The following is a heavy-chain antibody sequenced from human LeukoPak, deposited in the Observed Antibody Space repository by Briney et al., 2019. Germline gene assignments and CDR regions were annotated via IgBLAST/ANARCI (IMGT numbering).Heavy chain of an antibody. D-gene: IGHD4-17*01. J-gene: IGHJ4*02. CDR1: GFTFSSYA. CDR3: AKLLAVTNSYYFNY. Sequence: GGSLRLSCAASGFTFSSYAMSWVRQAPGKGLEWVSKISGSGSGGSTYYADSVKGRFTISRDNSKDTLFLQMNTLRAEDTAVYYCAKLLAVTNSYYFNYWAQGPLVPVSS. V-gene: IGHV3-23*01. CDR2: ISGSGSGGST.